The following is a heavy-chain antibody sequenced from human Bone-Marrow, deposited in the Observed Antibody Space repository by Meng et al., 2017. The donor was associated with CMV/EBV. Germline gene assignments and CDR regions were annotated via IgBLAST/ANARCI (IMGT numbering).Heavy chain of an antibody. CDR2: IRYDGSNK. D-gene: IGHD6-13*01. J-gene: IGHJ6*02. V-gene: IGHV3-30*02. Sequence: GESLKISCAASGFTFTRHDMHWVRQAPGKGLEWVAFIRYDGSNKYYADPVKGRFTISRDNSKNTLYLQMNSLRAEDTAVYYCARGLDSYSSSSDYYYYGMDVWGQGTTVAVSS. CDR1: GFTFTRHD. CDR3: ARGLDSYSSSSDYYYYGMDV.